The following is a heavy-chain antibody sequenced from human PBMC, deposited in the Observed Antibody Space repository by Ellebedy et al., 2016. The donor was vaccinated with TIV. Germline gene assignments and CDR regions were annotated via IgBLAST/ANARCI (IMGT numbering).Heavy chain of an antibody. Sequence: MPSETLSLTCTVSGGSISNYYWSWVRQPPGKGLEWIGYIYYSGSTNYNPSLKSRVTISVDTSKNQFSLKLSSVTAADTAVYYCARVGGSHYSNGWFDPWGQGTLVTVSS. D-gene: IGHD1-26*01. CDR1: GGSISNYY. J-gene: IGHJ5*02. V-gene: IGHV4-59*01. CDR2: IYYSGST. CDR3: ARVGGSHYSNGWFDP.